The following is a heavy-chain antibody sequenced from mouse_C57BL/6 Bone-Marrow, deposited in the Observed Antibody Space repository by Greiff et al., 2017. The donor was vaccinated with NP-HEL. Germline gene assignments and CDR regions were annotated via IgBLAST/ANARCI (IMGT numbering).Heavy chain of an antibody. CDR2: IDPEDGDT. Sequence: VQLQQSGAELVRPGASVKLSCTASGFNIKDYYMHWVKQRPEQGLEWIGRIDPEDGDTEYAPKFQGKATMTADTSSNTAYLQLSILTSEDTAVYYCTLYGYDDFDYWGQGTTLTVSS. V-gene: IGHV14-1*01. D-gene: IGHD2-2*01. CDR3: TLYGYDDFDY. CDR1: GFNIKDYY. J-gene: IGHJ2*01.